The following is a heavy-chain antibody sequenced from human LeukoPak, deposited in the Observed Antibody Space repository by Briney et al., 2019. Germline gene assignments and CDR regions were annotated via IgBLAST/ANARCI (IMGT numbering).Heavy chain of an antibody. Sequence: GGSLRLSCAASGFTFSSYSMNWVRQAPGKGLEWVSSISSSSSYIYYADSVKGRFTISRDNAKNSLYLQMNSLRAEDTAVYYCARGIVVPAAIPENFDYWGQGTLVTVSS. CDR1: GFTFSSYS. CDR2: ISSSSSYI. V-gene: IGHV3-21*01. D-gene: IGHD2-2*02. CDR3: ARGIVVPAAIPENFDY. J-gene: IGHJ4*02.